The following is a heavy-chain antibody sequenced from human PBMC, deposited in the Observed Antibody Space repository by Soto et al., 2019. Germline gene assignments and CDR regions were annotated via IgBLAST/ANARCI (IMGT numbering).Heavy chain of an antibody. D-gene: IGHD6-19*01. Sequence: PSETLSLTXTVSGGSISSYYWSWIRQPPGKGLEWIGYIYYSGSTNYNPSLESRVTISVDTSKNHFSLKLNSVTAADTAVYYCARVRSASGWAYLDYWGRGTLVTVSS. V-gene: IGHV4-59*01. CDR3: ARVRSASGWAYLDY. CDR1: GGSISSYY. CDR2: IYYSGST. J-gene: IGHJ4*02.